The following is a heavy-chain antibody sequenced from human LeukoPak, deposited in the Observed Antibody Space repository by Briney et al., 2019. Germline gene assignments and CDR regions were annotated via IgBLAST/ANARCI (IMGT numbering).Heavy chain of an antibody. J-gene: IGHJ4*02. CDR2: ISGSGGTT. D-gene: IGHD6-19*01. V-gene: IGHV3-23*01. Sequence: SAGSLRLSCAASGFTFSSYAMSWVRQAPGKGLEWVSSISGSGGTTYYAEPVKGRFTISRDNSKNTLYLQMNSLRAEETAVYYCAKGLSSGWNLKGSDYWGQGTLVIVSS. CDR1: GFTFSSYA. CDR3: AKGLSSGWNLKGSDY.